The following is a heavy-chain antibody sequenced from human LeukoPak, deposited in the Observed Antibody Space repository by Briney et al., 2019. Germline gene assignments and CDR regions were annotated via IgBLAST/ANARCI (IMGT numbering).Heavy chain of an antibody. CDR2: INPSGGST. D-gene: IGHD5-18*01. CDR1: GYTFTSYY. CDR3: ARLPVDTATRVDYYMDV. Sequence: GASVKDSCKASGYTFTSYYLHWVRQAPGQGLEWMGIINPSGGSTNYAQKFQGRVTITADKSTSTAYMELSSLRAEDTAVYYCARLPVDTATRVDYYMDVWGKGTTVTVSS. J-gene: IGHJ6*03. V-gene: IGHV1-46*01.